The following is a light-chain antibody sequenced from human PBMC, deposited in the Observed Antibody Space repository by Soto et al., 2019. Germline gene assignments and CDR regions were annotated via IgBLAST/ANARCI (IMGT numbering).Light chain of an antibody. J-gene: IGKJ1*01. CDR3: MQALQTLWT. CDR1: QSLLHSNGSNY. CDR2: LGS. Sequence: IVMTQSPLSLPVTPGEPASISCRSSQSLLHSNGSNYLDWDLQKPGQSPQLLIYLGSNRASGVPDRFSGSGSGTDFTLKISRVEAEDVGVYYCMQALQTLWTFGQGNKVELK. V-gene: IGKV2-28*01.